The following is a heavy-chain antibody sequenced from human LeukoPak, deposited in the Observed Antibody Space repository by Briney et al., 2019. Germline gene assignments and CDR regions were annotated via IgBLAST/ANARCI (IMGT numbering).Heavy chain of an antibody. J-gene: IGHJ4*02. CDR1: GGSISSSNW. D-gene: IGHD1-1*01. Sequence: SETLSLTCAVSGGSISSSNWWSWVRQPPGKGLEWIGEIYHSGTANYNPSLKSRVTISVDKSKNQFSLKLSSVTAADTAVYYCARAPNWKHFDYWGQGTLVTVSS. CDR2: IYHSGTA. CDR3: ARAPNWKHFDY. V-gene: IGHV4-4*02.